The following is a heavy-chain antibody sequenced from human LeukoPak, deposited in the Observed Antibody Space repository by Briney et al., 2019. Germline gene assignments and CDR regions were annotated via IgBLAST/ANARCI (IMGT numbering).Heavy chain of an antibody. V-gene: IGHV3-30*01. J-gene: IGHJ4*02. CDR3: AREAPRYFDY. Sequence: PGRSLRLSCAASGFTFSSYAMHWVRQAPGKGLEWVAVISYDGSNKYYADSVKGRFTISRDNSKNTLYLQMNSLRAEDTAVYYCAREAPRYFDYWGQGTLVTVSS. CDR2: ISYDGSNK. CDR1: GFTFSSYA.